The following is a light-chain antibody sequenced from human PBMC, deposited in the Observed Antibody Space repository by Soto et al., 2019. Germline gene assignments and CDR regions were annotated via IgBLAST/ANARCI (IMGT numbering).Light chain of an antibody. J-gene: IGLJ1*01. CDR3: QVWDSTSDHYV. CDR1: NIGSKR. V-gene: IGLV3-21*02. Sequence: SYELTQPPSVSVAPGQTARISCGGNNIGSKRVHWYQQKPGQAPVVVVYDDSDRPSGIPERFSGSNSGNTATLTISRVEAGDEADYYCQVWDSTSDHYVFGTGTKVTVL. CDR2: DDS.